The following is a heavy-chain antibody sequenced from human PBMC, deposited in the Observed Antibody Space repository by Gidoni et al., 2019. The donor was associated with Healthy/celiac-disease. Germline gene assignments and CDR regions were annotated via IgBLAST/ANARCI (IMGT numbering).Heavy chain of an antibody. Sequence: QVQLQESGPGLVKPSQTLSLTCTVSGGSISSGSYYWSWIRQPAGKGLEWIGRIYTSGSTNYNPSLKSRVTMSVDTSKNQFSLKLSSVTAADTAVYYCAREVDLSNLEWLPQGLYYYYGMDVWGQGTTVTVSS. V-gene: IGHV4-61*02. CDR1: GGSISSGSYY. D-gene: IGHD3-3*01. J-gene: IGHJ6*02. CDR3: AREVDLSNLEWLPQGLYYYYGMDV. CDR2: IYTSGST.